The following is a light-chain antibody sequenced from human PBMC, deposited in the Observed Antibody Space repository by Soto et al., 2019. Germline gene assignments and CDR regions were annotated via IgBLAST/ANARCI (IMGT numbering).Light chain of an antibody. CDR3: SSYTGSSTPYV. V-gene: IGLV2-14*01. J-gene: IGLJ1*01. Sequence: QSALTQPASVSGSPGQSITISCTGSSSDIGANDYVSWYQQRPVKAPKLMIFDVTNRPSGVSDRFSGSKSGNTASLTISGLQTAEEDAYYCSSYTGSSTPYVFGAGTKVTVL. CDR1: SSDIGANDY. CDR2: DVT.